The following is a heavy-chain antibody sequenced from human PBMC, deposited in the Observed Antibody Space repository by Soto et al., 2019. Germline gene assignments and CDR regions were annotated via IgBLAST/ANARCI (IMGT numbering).Heavy chain of an antibody. Sequence: GGSLRLSCAAIGFTFEDHAMHWIRQVPGKGLEWVAGINWNSGITGYADSVKGRFTISRDNANNSLHLEMNSLKSEDTALYYCAKGRGALTVVSNWFDPWGQGTLVTVSS. CDR3: AKGRGALTVVSNWFDP. J-gene: IGHJ5*02. CDR2: INWNSGIT. CDR1: GFTFEDHA. D-gene: IGHD3-22*01. V-gene: IGHV3-9*01.